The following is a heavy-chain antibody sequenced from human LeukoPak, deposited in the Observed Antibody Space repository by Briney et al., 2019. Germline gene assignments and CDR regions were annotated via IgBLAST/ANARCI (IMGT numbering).Heavy chain of an antibody. D-gene: IGHD3-3*01. V-gene: IGHV3-9*01. Sequence: PGRSLRLSCAASGFTFDDYAMHWVRQAPGKGLEWVSGISWNSGSIGYADSVKGRFTISRDNAKNSLYLQMNSLRAEDTAVYYCARGVRDILSGYYTDYYFYYMDVWGKGTTVTVSS. CDR3: ARGVRDILSGYYTDYYFYYMDV. CDR2: ISWNSGSI. CDR1: GFTFDDYA. J-gene: IGHJ6*03.